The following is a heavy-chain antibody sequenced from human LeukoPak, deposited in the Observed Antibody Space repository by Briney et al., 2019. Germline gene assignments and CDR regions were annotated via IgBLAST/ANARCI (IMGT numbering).Heavy chain of an antibody. V-gene: IGHV3-9*01. D-gene: IGHD6-13*01. CDR1: GFTFDDYA. CDR3: AKGSRDLAAAGPSYYYYYYGMDV. J-gene: IGHJ6*02. Sequence: GGSLRLSCAASGFTFDDYAMHWVRQAPGKSLEWVSGISWNSGSIGYADSVKGRFTISRDDAKNSLYLQMNSLRAEDTALYYCAKGSRDLAAAGPSYYYYYYGMDVWGQGTTVTVSS. CDR2: ISWNSGSI.